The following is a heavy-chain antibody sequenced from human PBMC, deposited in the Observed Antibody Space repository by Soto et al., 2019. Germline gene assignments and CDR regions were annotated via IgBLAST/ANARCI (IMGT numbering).Heavy chain of an antibody. D-gene: IGHD2-2*01. V-gene: IGHV3-30*04. Sequence: QVQLVESGGGVILPGGSLRLSCAASGFTFSSYAMHWVRQAPGTGPEWVAATSSDGTDNVYADSVSGRFTISRDNSKNTLYLQINSLRSEDAAVYYCARTYECAKSACYRAFDIWGQGTMVTVSS. CDR2: TSSDGTDN. CDR3: ARTYECAKSACYRAFDI. J-gene: IGHJ3*02. CDR1: GFTFSSYA.